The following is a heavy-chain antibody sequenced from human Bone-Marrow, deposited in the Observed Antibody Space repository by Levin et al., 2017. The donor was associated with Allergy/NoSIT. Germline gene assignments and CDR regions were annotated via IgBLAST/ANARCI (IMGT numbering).Heavy chain of an antibody. J-gene: IGHJ6*02. CDR3: AIKSDHLLKKMGDV. CDR2: IYSGGGT. V-gene: IGHV3-53*01. Sequence: GGSLRLSCAASGFTVSNNFMSWVRQAPGKGLECVSIIYSGGGTDYADSVKGRFTISRDNSKNTLFLQMNSLRAEEAGVYCCAIKSDHLLKKMGDVWGQGTTVIVSS. D-gene: IGHD5-24*01. CDR1: GFTVSNNF.